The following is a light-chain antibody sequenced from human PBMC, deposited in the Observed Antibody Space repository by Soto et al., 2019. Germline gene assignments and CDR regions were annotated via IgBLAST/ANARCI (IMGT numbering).Light chain of an antibody. Sequence: DIQMTQSPSSLSASVGDRVTITCRASQGIGIYLAWYQHKPGKVPKPLIYAASTLQSGVPSRFSGSGSGTDFALTIGSLQPEDVATDYCQKYDNAPWTFGQGTKVEIK. CDR2: AAS. V-gene: IGKV1-27*01. CDR3: QKYDNAPWT. CDR1: QGIGIY. J-gene: IGKJ1*01.